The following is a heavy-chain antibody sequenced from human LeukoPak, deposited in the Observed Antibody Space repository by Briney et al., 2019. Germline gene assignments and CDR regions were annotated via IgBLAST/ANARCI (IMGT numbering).Heavy chain of an antibody. D-gene: IGHD5-18*01. CDR1: GFTFSSFA. CDR2: ISYDGSNK. Sequence: GGSLRLSCAASGFTFSSFAMHWVRQAPGKGLEWVAVISYDGSNKYYADSVKGRFTISRDNSKNTLYLQMNSLRAEDTAVYYCARVQGRYSYGSGFDSWGQGTLVSVSS. J-gene: IGHJ4*02. CDR3: ARVQGRYSYGSGFDS. V-gene: IGHV3-30*04.